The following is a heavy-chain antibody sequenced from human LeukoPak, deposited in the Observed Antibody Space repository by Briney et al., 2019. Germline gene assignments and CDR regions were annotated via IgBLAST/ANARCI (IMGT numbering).Heavy chain of an antibody. CDR3: ARADIVATPKTFDY. CDR1: GFTFSSYE. J-gene: IGHJ4*02. CDR2: ISSSGSTI. D-gene: IGHD5-12*01. Sequence: PGGSLRLSCAASGFTFSSYEMNWVRQAPGKGLEWVSYISSSGSTIYYADSVKGRFTISRDNAKNSLYLQMNSLRAEDTAVYYCARADIVATPKTFDYWGQGTLVTVSS. V-gene: IGHV3-48*03.